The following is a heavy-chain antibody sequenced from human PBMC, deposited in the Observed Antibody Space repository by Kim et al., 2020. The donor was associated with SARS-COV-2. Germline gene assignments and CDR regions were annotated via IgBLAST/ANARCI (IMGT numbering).Heavy chain of an antibody. Sequence: SETLSLTCAVYGGSFSGYYWSWIRQPPGKGLEWIGEINHSGSTNYNPSLKSRVTISVDTSKNQFSLKLSSVTAADTAVYYCARTRRIAAAGNHFDYWGQGTLVTVSS. CDR2: INHSGST. V-gene: IGHV4-34*01. CDR3: ARTRRIAAAGNHFDY. D-gene: IGHD6-13*01. J-gene: IGHJ4*02. CDR1: GGSFSGYY.